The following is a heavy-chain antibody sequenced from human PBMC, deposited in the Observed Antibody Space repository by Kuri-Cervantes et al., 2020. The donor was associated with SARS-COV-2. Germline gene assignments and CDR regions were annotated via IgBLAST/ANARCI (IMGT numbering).Heavy chain of an antibody. J-gene: IGHJ6*02. Sequence: GESLKISCAASGFTFSSYAMSWVRQAPGKGLEWVSAISGSGGSTYYADSVKGWFTISRDNSKNTLYLQMNSLRSEETAVYYCARVSVVPGDYYYYGMDVWGQGTTVTVSS. V-gene: IGHV3-23*01. D-gene: IGHD2-15*01. CDR2: ISGSGGST. CDR3: ARVSVVPGDYYYYGMDV. CDR1: GFTFSSYA.